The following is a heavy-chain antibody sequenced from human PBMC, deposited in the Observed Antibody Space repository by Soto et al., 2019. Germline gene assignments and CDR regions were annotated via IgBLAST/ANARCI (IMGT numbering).Heavy chain of an antibody. Sequence: GESLKISCKGSGYSFTSYWIAWVRQMPGKGLECMGIIYPGDSDTRYSPSFQGQVTISVDKSINTAYLQWSSLRASDTAIYYCARPLEIADAFDIWGQGTMVTVSS. J-gene: IGHJ3*02. CDR3: ARPLEIADAFDI. V-gene: IGHV5-51*01. CDR2: IYPGDSDT. CDR1: GYSFTSYW. D-gene: IGHD3-22*01.